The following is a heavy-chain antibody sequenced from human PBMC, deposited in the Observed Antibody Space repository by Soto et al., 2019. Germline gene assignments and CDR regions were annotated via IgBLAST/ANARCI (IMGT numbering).Heavy chain of an antibody. J-gene: IGHJ6*02. CDR2: IYSGGST. CDR1: GFTVSSNY. Sequence: EVQLVESGGGLIQPGGSLRLSCAASGFTVSSNYMSWVRQAPGKGLEWVSVIYSGGSTYYADSVKGRFTISRGNSKNTLDLQMNTLKAEHTAVYYCATRYFDWLTNYYGMDVWGQGTPVTVSS. CDR3: ATRYFDWLTNYYGMDV. D-gene: IGHD3-9*01. V-gene: IGHV3-53*01.